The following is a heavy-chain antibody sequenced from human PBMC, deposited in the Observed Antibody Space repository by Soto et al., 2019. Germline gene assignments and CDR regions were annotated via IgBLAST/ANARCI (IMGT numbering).Heavy chain of an antibody. CDR3: ARDIPSRYIAVAGRGMDV. V-gene: IGHV4-39*07. D-gene: IGHD6-19*01. CDR1: GGSISSSSYY. CDR2: IYYSGST. Sequence: NPSETLSLTCTVSGGSISSSSYYWGWIRQPPGKGLEWIGRIYYSGSTYYNPSLKSRVTISVDTSKNQFSLKLSSVTAADTAVYYCARDIPSRYIAVAGRGMDVWGQGTTVTVSS. J-gene: IGHJ6*02.